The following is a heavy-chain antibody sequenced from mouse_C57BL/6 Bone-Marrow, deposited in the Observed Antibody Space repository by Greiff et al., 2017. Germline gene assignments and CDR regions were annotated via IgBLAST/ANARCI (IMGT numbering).Heavy chain of an antibody. CDR3: ARNPTTVVDD. J-gene: IGHJ2*01. CDR1: GYSITSGYY. V-gene: IGHV3-6*01. D-gene: IGHD1-1*01. Sequence: VQLQQSGPGLVKPSQSLSLTCSVTGYSITSGYYWNWIRPFPGNKLEWMGYISSDGSNNYHPSLHIRIPISRDPSKNQLFLKLNSVTTEDTATYYCARNPTTVVDDWGQGTTLTVAS. CDR2: ISSDGSN.